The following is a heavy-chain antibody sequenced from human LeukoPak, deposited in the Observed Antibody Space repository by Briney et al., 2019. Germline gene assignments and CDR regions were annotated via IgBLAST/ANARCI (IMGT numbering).Heavy chain of an antibody. D-gene: IGHD3-10*01. V-gene: IGHV1-2*02. J-gene: IGHJ4*02. CDR1: GYIFIDYY. CDR2: TNLNSGDT. Sequence: ASVKVSCKASGYIFIDYYMYWVRQAPGQGLEWMGWTNLNSGDTHYAQKFQGRVTMTRDTSIATAYMELSSLTSDDTAVYYCARTLFGGPHDHWGQGTLVTVSS. CDR3: ARTLFGGPHDH.